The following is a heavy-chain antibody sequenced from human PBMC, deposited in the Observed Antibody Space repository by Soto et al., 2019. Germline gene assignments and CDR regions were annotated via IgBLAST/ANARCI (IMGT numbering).Heavy chain of an antibody. CDR2: ISYDGSNK. CDR3: ARAFYVDTAMANFDY. J-gene: IGHJ4*02. V-gene: IGHV3-30-3*01. Sequence: QVQLVESGGGVVQPGRSLRLSCAASGFTFSSYAMHWVRQAPGKGLEWVAVISYDGSNKYYADSVKGRFTISRDNSKNTLYLQMNSLRAEDTAVYYCARAFYVDTAMANFDYWGQGTLVTVSS. CDR1: GFTFSSYA. D-gene: IGHD5-18*01.